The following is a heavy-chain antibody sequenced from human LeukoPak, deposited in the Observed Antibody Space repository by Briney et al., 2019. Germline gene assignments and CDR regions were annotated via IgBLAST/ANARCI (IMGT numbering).Heavy chain of an antibody. CDR1: GYTLTELS. D-gene: IGHD3-10*01. J-gene: IGHJ4*02. Sequence: GASVKVPCKVSGYTLTELSMHWVRQAPGKGLEWMGGFDPEDGETIYAQKFQGRVTMTEDTSTDTAYMELSSLRSEDTAVYYCATPRVRGVIRDPFDYWGQGTLVTVSS. CDR3: ATPRVRGVIRDPFDY. CDR2: FDPEDGET. V-gene: IGHV1-24*01.